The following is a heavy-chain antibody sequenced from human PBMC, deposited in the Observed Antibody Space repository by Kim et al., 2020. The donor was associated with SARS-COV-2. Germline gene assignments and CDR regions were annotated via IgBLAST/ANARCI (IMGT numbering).Heavy chain of an antibody. J-gene: IGHJ5*02. CDR2: IYPDDSDT. CDR1: GYTFITHW. V-gene: IGHV5-51*01. Sequence: GESLKISCKGSGYTFITHWIAWVRQMPGKGLEWMGIIYPDDSDTRYSPSFQGQVTISADKSINTAYLQWSSLKASDTAMYYCARGINRFDPWGQGTLVTVSS. CDR3: ARGINRFDP.